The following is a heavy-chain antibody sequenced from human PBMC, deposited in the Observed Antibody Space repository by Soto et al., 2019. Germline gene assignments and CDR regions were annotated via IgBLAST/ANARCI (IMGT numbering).Heavy chain of an antibody. CDR3: AREVTTPGV. CDR2: ISDSGSTI. CDR1: GFIFSSYE. J-gene: IGHJ6*02. D-gene: IGHD1-1*01. Sequence: ELQLVESGGXXXQTGGSLRLSCTASGFIFSSYEMNWVRQAPGKGLEWISYISDSGSTIHYADSVKGRFTISRDNGKKSLYLQMNGLRAEDTAVYYCAREVTTPGVWGQGTAVTVSS. V-gene: IGHV3-48*03.